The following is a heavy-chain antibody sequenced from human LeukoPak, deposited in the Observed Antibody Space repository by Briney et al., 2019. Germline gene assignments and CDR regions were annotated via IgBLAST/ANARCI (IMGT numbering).Heavy chain of an antibody. CDR1: GGTSSSYP. V-gene: IGHV1-69*10. CDR2: IIPIFGIA. J-gene: IGHJ4*02. D-gene: IGHD3-22*01. Sequence: SVTVSCKASGGTSSSYPISWGGQAPGQGLEWMGRIIPIFGIANYAQKFQGRVTITADKSTSTAYMELSSLRSEDTAVYYCARDRLYYYDSSGYYQTPDYWGQGTLVTVSS. CDR3: ARDRLYYYDSSGYYQTPDY.